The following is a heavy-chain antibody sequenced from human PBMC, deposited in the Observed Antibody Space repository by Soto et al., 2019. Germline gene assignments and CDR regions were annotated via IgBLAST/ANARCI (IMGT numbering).Heavy chain of an antibody. V-gene: IGHV4-34*01. CDR3: ARGRLFCSSTSCHQSNWFDP. CDR1: GGSFSGYY. CDR2: INHSGST. Sequence: PSETLSLTCAVYGGSFSGYYGSWIRQPPGKGLEWIGEINHSGSTNYNPSLKSRVTISVDTSKNQFSLKLSSVTAADTAVYYCARGRLFCSSTSCHQSNWFDPWGQGTLVTVSS. D-gene: IGHD2-2*01. J-gene: IGHJ5*02.